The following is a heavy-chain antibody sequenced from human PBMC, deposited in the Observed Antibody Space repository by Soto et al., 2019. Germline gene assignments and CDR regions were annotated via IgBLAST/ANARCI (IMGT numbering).Heavy chain of an antibody. CDR1: GFTFSSYG. D-gene: IGHD6-6*01. CDR2: ISYDGSNK. Sequence: HPGGSLRLSCAASGFTFSSYGMHWVRQAPGKGLEWVAVISYDGSNKYYADSVKGRFTISRDNSKNTLYLQMNSLRAEDTAVYYCAKDIAARTGFDYWGQGTLVTVSS. V-gene: IGHV3-30*18. CDR3: AKDIAARTGFDY. J-gene: IGHJ4*02.